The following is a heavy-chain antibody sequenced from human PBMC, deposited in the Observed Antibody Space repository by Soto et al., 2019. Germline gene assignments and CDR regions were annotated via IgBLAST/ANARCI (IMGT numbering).Heavy chain of an antibody. Sequence: GGPLRLSCTASGFTFGDYAMSWFRQAPGKGLEWVGFIRSKAYGGTTEYAASVKGRFTISRDDSKSIAYLQMNSLKTEDTAVYYCTSVWGVPAAIRFDPWGQGTLVTVSS. CDR1: GFTFGDYA. V-gene: IGHV3-49*03. J-gene: IGHJ5*02. CDR2: IRSKAYGGTT. CDR3: TSVWGVPAAIRFDP. D-gene: IGHD2-2*01.